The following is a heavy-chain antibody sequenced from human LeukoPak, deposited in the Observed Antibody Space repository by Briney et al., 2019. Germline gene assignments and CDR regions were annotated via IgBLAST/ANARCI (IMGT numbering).Heavy chain of an antibody. CDR2: IYYSGST. CDR1: GGSISSYY. Sequence: SETLSLTCTVSGGSISSYYWSWLRQPPGKGLEWIGYIYYSGSTNYNPSLKSRVTISVDTSKNQFSLKLSSVTAADTAVYYCAGNDYGDPGTFDIWGQGTMVTVSS. D-gene: IGHD4-17*01. CDR3: AGNDYGDPGTFDI. J-gene: IGHJ3*02. V-gene: IGHV4-59*01.